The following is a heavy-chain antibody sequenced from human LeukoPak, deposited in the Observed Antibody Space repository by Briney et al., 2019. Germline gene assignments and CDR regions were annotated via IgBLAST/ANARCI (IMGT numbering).Heavy chain of an antibody. CDR2: IYYSGST. J-gene: IGHJ6*02. V-gene: IGHV4-59*06. D-gene: IGHD2-15*01. CDR1: GGSISSYY. CDR3: ARGYCSGGNCYRYGMDV. Sequence: SETLSLTCTVSGGSISSYYWSWIRQPAGKGLEWIGYIYYSGSTYYNPSLKSRVTISEDTSKNQFSLKLSSVTAADTAVYYCARGYCSGGNCYRYGMDVWGQGTTVTVSS.